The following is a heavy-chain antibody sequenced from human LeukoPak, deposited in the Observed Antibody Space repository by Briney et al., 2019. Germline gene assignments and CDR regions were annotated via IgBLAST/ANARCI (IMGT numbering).Heavy chain of an antibody. Sequence: SETLSLTCTVSGGSINSYYWSWIRQPPGKGLEWIGYIYYSGSTNYNPSLKSRVTISLDTFKNQFSLKLNSVTAADTAVYYRARTLLGRLFDYWGQGALVTVSS. J-gene: IGHJ4*02. CDR3: ARTLLGRLFDY. CDR2: IYYSGST. V-gene: IGHV4-59*08. CDR1: GGSINSYY. D-gene: IGHD2-8*02.